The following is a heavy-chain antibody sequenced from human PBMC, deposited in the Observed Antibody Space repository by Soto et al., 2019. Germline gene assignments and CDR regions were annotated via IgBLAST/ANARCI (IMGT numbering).Heavy chain of an antibody. Sequence: QVQLQESGPGLVKPSQTLSLTCTVSGGSISSGGYYWSWIRQHPGKGLEWIGYIYYSGSTYYNPSLKSRVTISVDTSKNQFSLKLSSLIAADTAVAYCARDHSCYDAFDIWGQGTMVTVSS. CDR1: GGSISSGGYY. D-gene: IGHD2-21*01. V-gene: IGHV4-31*03. CDR2: IYYSGST. CDR3: ARDHSCYDAFDI. J-gene: IGHJ3*02.